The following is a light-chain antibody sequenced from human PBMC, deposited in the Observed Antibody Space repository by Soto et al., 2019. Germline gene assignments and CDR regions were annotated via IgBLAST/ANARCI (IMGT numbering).Light chain of an antibody. Sequence: ALTQPASVSRSPGQSITISCTGTSSDVGGYNYVSWYQQHPGKAPKLMIYEVSNRPSGVSNRFSGSKSGNTASLTISGLQAEDEADYYCSSYTSSSTRVFGGGTKLTVL. CDR3: SSYTSSSTRV. CDR1: SSDVGGYNY. V-gene: IGLV2-14*01. J-gene: IGLJ3*02. CDR2: EVS.